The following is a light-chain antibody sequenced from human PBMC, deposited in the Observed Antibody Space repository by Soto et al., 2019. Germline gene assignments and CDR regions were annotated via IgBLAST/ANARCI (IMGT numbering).Light chain of an antibody. CDR3: QQYNSNPLT. CDR2: KAS. V-gene: IGKV1-5*03. J-gene: IGKJ4*01. CDR1: QSISAW. Sequence: DIQMTQSPSTLSASVGDRVIITCRASQSISAWLAWYQRKPGKAPKLLIYKASSLESGVPSRFSGSGSGTEFTLTISGLQPDDFATYYCQQYNSNPLTFGGGTKVEIK.